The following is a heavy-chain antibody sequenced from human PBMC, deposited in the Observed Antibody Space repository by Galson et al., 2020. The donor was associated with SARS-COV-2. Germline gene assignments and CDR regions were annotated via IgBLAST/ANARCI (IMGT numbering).Heavy chain of an antibody. V-gene: IGHV4-34*01. D-gene: IGHD2-21*01. CDR1: GGSFSEYY. Sequence: SQTLSLTCAVNGGSFSEYYWTWIRQPPGKGLEWIGKINHRGSTNYNPSLKSRVTISRDTSKNQFSLTLRSVTAADTAVYYCARGALGIQFVVMVATFPPKYYFDSWGQGTLVTVAS. CDR2: INHRGST. J-gene: IGHJ4*02. CDR3: ARGALGIQFVVMVATFPPKYYFDS.